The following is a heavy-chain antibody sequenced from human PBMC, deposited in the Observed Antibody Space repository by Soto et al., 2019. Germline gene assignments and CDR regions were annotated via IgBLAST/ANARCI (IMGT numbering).Heavy chain of an antibody. CDR1: GFTVSSNY. J-gene: IGHJ6*02. CDR3: AREGVDTAMAGRDYYYGMDV. CDR2: IYSGGST. V-gene: IGHV3-53*04. Sequence: EVQLVESGGGLVQPGGSLRLSCAASGFTVSSNYMSWVRQAPGKGLEWVSVIYSGGSTYYADSGKGRFTISRHNSKNTLYLQMNSLRAEDTAVYYCAREGVDTAMAGRDYYYGMDVWGQGTTVTVSS. D-gene: IGHD5-18*01.